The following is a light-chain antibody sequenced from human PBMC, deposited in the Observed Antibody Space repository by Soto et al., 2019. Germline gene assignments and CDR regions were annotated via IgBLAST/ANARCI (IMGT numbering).Light chain of an antibody. V-gene: IGLV1-51*01. CDR2: DNN. CDR3: ATWDGSLPAEV. CDR1: SSNIGNNY. J-gene: IGLJ2*01. Sequence: QSVLTQPPSVSAAPGQKVTISCSGSSSNIGNNYVSWYQQLPGTAPKLLIYDNNKRPSGIPDRFSGSKSGTSGTLDITGLQTGDEADYYCATWDGSLPAEVFXXXXXXTVL.